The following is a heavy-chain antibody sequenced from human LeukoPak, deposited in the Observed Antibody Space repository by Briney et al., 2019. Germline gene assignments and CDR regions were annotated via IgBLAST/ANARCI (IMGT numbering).Heavy chain of an antibody. CDR3: ARDRGLEWPSDAFDI. Sequence: GASVKVSCKASGYTFTSYAISWVRQAPGQGLEWMGWISAYNGNTNYAQKLQGRVTMTTDTSTSTAYMELRSLRSDDTAVYYCARDRGLEWPSDAFDIWGQGTMVTVSS. V-gene: IGHV1-18*01. CDR1: GYTFTSYA. J-gene: IGHJ3*02. D-gene: IGHD3-3*01. CDR2: ISAYNGNT.